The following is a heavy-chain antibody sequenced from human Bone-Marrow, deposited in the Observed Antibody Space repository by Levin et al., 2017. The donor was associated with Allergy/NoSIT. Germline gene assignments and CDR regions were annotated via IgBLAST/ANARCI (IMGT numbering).Heavy chain of an antibody. CDR1: GFPLSNSA. J-gene: IGHJ4*02. V-gene: IGHV3-23*01. CDR3: AKNDWADPGGY. Sequence: LSLTCAASGFPLSNSAVSWVRQAPGKGLEWVSAITGRGGGTIYADSVKGRFAVSRDSSKNTLYLQLNSLRAEDTAIYYCAKNDWADPGGYWGQGTLVTVSS. D-gene: IGHD3-9*01. CDR2: ITGRGGGT.